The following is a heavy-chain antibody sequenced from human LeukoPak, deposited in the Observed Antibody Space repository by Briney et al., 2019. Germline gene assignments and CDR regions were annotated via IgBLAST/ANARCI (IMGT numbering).Heavy chain of an antibody. CDR3: ARDYCINGVCYIEDY. CDR2: INPSGGST. CDR1: GYTFTSYY. V-gene: IGHV1-46*01. Sequence: ASVKVSCKASGYTFTSYYMHWVRQAPGQGLEWMGIINPSGGSTSYAQKFQGRVTMTTDTSTSTVYMELSSLRSEDTAVYYCARDYCINGVCYIEDYWGQGTLVTVSS. J-gene: IGHJ4*02. D-gene: IGHD2-8*01.